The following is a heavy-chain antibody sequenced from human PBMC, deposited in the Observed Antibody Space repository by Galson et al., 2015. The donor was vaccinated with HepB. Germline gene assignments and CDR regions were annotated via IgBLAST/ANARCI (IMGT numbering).Heavy chain of an antibody. CDR3: ARDGGYYASGSYWDY. D-gene: IGHD3-10*01. Sequence: SVKVSCKASGYTFTRYGISWVRQAPGQGLQWMGWISAYNGNTNYAQKLQGRVTMTTDTSTNIIYMELRSLRFDDAAMYYCARDGGYYASGSYWDYWGQGTLVTVSS. CDR2: ISAYNGNT. J-gene: IGHJ4*02. V-gene: IGHV1-18*01. CDR1: GYTFTRYG.